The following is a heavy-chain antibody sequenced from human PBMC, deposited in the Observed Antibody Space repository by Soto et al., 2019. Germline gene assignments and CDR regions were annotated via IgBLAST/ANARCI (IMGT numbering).Heavy chain of an antibody. D-gene: IGHD3-22*01. CDR3: ARAEGLDYYDSSGYYGFDY. V-gene: IGHV1-69*01. CDR1: GGTFSSYA. Sequence: QVQLVQSGAEVKKPGSSVKVSCKASGGTFSSYAISWVRQAPGQGLEWMGGIIPIFGTANYAQKFQGRVTITADESTSTAYMELRSLRSEDTAVYYCARAEGLDYYDSSGYYGFDYWGQGTLVTVSS. CDR2: IIPIFGTA. J-gene: IGHJ4*02.